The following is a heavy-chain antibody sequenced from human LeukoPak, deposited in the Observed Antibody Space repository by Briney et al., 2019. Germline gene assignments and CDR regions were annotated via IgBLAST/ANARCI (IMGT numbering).Heavy chain of an antibody. V-gene: IGHV4-59*01. CDR3: ARLLGGYSGYDPHFDY. CDR1: GGSISSYY. CDR2: IYYSGST. J-gene: IGHJ4*02. D-gene: IGHD5-12*01. Sequence: PSETLSLTCTVSGGSISSYYWSWIRQPPGKGLEWIGYIYYSGSTNYNPSLKSRVTISVDTSKNQFSLKLSSVTAADTAVYYCARLLGGYSGYDPHFDYWGQGTLVTVSS.